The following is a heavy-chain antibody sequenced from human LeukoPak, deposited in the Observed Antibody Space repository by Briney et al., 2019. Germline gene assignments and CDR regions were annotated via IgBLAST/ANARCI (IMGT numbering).Heavy chain of an antibody. Sequence: ASVKVSCKASGYTFTNHYIHWVRQAPGQGLECMGIINPSGCSTSYAQKFQDRVTMNRDMYTRQVYMELSSLRSGGTAVYYCARGGVGATTYVWFDPWGQGTLVTVSS. CDR3: ARGGVGATTYVWFDP. J-gene: IGHJ5*02. D-gene: IGHD1-26*01. CDR1: GYTFTNHY. V-gene: IGHV1-46*01. CDR2: INPSGCST.